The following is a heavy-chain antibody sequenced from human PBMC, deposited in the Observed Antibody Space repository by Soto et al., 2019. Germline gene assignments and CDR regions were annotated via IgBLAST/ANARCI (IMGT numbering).Heavy chain of an antibody. J-gene: IGHJ6*02. Sequence: QVQLVESGGGVVQPGRSLRLSCAASGFTFSSYGMHWVRQAPGKGLEWVAVIWYDGSNKYYADSVKGRVTISRDNSKNTLYLQMNSLRAEDTAVYYCSRDQRVWELIQAYYGMDGWGQGTTVTVSS. CDR1: GFTFSSYG. D-gene: IGHD1-26*01. V-gene: IGHV3-33*01. CDR2: IWYDGSNK. CDR3: SRDQRVWELIQAYYGMDG.